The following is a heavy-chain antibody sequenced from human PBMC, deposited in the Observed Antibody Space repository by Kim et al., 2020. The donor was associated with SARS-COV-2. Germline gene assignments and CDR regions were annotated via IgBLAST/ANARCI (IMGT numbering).Heavy chain of an antibody. Sequence: KFQGRVTMTRDTSISTAYMELSRLRSDDTAVYYCATLPGAYGGGKGSFDYWGQGTLVTVSS. D-gene: IGHD2-15*01. V-gene: IGHV1-2*02. J-gene: IGHJ4*02. CDR3: ATLPGAYGGGKGSFDY.